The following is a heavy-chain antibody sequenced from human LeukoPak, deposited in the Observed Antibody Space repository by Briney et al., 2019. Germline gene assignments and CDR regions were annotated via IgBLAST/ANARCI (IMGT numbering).Heavy chain of an antibody. J-gene: IGHJ4*02. CDR1: GFTFSSYG. CDR2: VRYDGSNK. D-gene: IGHD1-26*01. CDR3: TRDPIMGVPDYFDY. Sequence: GGSLRLSCAASGFTFSSYGMYWVRQAPGKGLEWVAFVRYDGSNKYYADSVRGRFTISRDNSRNTLYLQLNSLRAEDTAVYYCTRDPIMGVPDYFDYWGQGTLVAVSS. V-gene: IGHV3-30*02.